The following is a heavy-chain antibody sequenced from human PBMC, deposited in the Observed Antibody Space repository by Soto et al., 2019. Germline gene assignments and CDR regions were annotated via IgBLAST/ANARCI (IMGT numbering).Heavy chain of an antibody. V-gene: IGHV3-30-3*01. CDR2: ISYDGSNK. J-gene: IGHJ6*02. Sequence: QVQLVESGGGVVQPGRSLRLSCAASGFTFSSYAMQWVRQAPGKGLEWVAVISYDGSNKYYADSVKGRFTISRDNSKNTLYLQMNSLRAEDTAVYYCARDSNGMDVWGQGTTVTVSS. CDR3: ARDSNGMDV. CDR1: GFTFSSYA.